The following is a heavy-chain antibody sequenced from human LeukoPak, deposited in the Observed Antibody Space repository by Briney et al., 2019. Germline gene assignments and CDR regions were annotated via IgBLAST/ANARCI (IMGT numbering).Heavy chain of an antibody. V-gene: IGHV3-23*01. Sequence: GGSLRLSCAASGFTFDSYRMSWVRQAPGKGLEWVSAVNDDGGNSYYADSVKGRFTISRDNPKSTLILQMNSLRVEDTALYYCTKRVRYGGTWDHFADWGQGTLVTVSS. D-gene: IGHD6-13*01. CDR3: TKRVRYGGTWDHFAD. CDR1: GFTFDSYR. J-gene: IGHJ4*02. CDR2: VNDDGGNS.